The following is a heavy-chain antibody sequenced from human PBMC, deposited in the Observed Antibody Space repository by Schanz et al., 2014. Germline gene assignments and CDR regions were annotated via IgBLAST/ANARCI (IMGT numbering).Heavy chain of an antibody. CDR3: VRDTDYHFDY. Sequence: QLVESGGGLVKPGGSLRLSCATSGFTLRSYSMNWVRQAPGKGLVWVSRTSNDGSFTTFADSVKGRFTISRDNAKNTLYLQMNSLRAEDTAVYYCVRDTDYHFDYWGQGTLVTVSS. D-gene: IGHD4-17*01. CDR1: GFTLRSYS. J-gene: IGHJ4*02. V-gene: IGHV3-74*01. CDR2: TSNDGSFT.